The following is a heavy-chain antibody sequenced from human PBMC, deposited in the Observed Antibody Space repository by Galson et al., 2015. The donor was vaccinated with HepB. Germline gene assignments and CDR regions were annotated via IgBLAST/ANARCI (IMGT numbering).Heavy chain of an antibody. CDR1: GYTFTAYS. V-gene: IGHV1-2*04. J-gene: IGHJ4*02. CDR2: VNPNSGDT. CDR3: ATLKNRVPTTAGAFDY. D-gene: IGHD4/OR15-4a*01. Sequence: SVKVSCKASGYTFTAYSIHWVRQAPGQGLEWVGWVNPNSGDTSYSQKFQGWVTMTRDTSITTAYMELSRLTSDDTAVYYCATLKNRVPTTAGAFDYWGQGTLVTVSS.